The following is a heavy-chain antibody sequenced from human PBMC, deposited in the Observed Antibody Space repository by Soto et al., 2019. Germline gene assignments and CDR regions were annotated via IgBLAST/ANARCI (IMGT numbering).Heavy chain of an antibody. D-gene: IGHD3-10*01. V-gene: IGHV4-4*07. Sequence: PSETLSLTCTVSGGSISSYYCSWIRQSTGKGLEWIGRIDTSGTTNYNPSVKSRVTMSVDASKNQFSLNLSSVTAADTAVYYCARGPRGYVYYHGMDVWGQGTTVTVSS. CDR3: ARGPRGYVYYHGMDV. CDR2: IDTSGTT. CDR1: GGSISSYY. J-gene: IGHJ6*02.